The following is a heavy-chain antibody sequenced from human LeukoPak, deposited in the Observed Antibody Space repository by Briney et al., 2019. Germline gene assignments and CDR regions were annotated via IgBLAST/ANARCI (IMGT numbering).Heavy chain of an antibody. D-gene: IGHD6-13*01. CDR1: GFTFSSYG. J-gene: IGHJ4*02. CDR2: ISYDGSNK. Sequence: GGSLRLSCAASGFTFSSYGMHWVRQAPGKGLEWVAVISYDGSNKYYADSVKGRFTISRDNSKNTLYLQMNSLRAEDTAVYYCAKDPVGTEGGSSSWYLFFDYWGQGTLVTVSS. V-gene: IGHV3-30*18. CDR3: AKDPVGTEGGSSSWYLFFDY.